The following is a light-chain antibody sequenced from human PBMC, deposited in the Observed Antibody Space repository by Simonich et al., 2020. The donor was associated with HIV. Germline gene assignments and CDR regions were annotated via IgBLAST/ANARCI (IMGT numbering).Light chain of an antibody. Sequence: DIQLTQSPSFLSASVGDRVTITCQASQCISSYLAWYQQKPGKAPKLLIYAASTLQSGVPSRFSGSGSGTEFTLTISSLQPEDFATYYCQQSYSTPYTFGQGTKLEIK. CDR1: QCISSY. CDR2: AAS. CDR3: QQSYSTPYT. V-gene: IGKV1-9*01. J-gene: IGKJ2*01.